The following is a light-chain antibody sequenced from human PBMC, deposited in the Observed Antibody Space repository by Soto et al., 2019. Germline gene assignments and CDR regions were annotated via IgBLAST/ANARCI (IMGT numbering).Light chain of an antibody. Sequence: EIVMTQSPATLSVSPGERATLSCRASQSVSSNLAWYQQKPGQAPRLLIYGASTRATGITARFSGSGSGTELTLTISSLQSEDFAVYYCQQYNRWPFTFGPGTRVDI. CDR3: QQYNRWPFT. CDR1: QSVSSN. J-gene: IGKJ3*01. V-gene: IGKV3-15*01. CDR2: GAS.